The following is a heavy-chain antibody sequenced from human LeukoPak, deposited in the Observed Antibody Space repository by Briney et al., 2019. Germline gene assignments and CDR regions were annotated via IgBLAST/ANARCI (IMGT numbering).Heavy chain of an antibody. CDR3: ARATAGRSGWWEGALDG. CDR2: ISWNGGSI. Sequence: GGSLRLSCSASGFSLNDDAMHWLRQAPGQGLEWVAAISWNGGSIRHAHSVRGRFTISRGNGDNSLYLQMTSLRADDTAVYYCARATAGRSGWWEGALDGWGPGTVVTVSS. D-gene: IGHD6-13*01. V-gene: IGHV3-9*01. CDR1: GFSLNDDA. J-gene: IGHJ3*01.